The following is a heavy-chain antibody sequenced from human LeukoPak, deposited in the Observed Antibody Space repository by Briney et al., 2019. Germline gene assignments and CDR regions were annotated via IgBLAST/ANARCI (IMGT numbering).Heavy chain of an antibody. Sequence: GPWGKLSSKAFGGTFSSYATGWVRQAPGQGIEWMGGTIPIIGTANYAQKFQGRVTITADESTSTAYMELSRLRSDDTAVYYCASLYDYYYDSSGHDAFDVWGQGTMVTVSS. CDR1: GGTFSSYA. CDR2: TIPIIGTA. CDR3: ASLYDYYYDSSGHDAFDV. V-gene: IGHV1-69*01. J-gene: IGHJ3*01. D-gene: IGHD3-22*01.